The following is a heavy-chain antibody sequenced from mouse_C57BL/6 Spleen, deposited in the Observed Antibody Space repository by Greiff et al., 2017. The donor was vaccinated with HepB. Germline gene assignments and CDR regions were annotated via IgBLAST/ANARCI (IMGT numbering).Heavy chain of an antibody. CDR1: GFTFSSYA. CDR3: ARDRYGNTGYFGV. J-gene: IGHJ1*03. CDR2: ISDGGSYT. V-gene: IGHV5-4*01. D-gene: IGHD2-1*01. Sequence: EVKLMESGGGLVKPGGSLKLSCAASGFTFSSYAMSWVRQTPEKRLEWVATISDGGSYTYYPDNVKGRFTICRDNAKNNLYMQMSHLKSEDTAMYYCARDRYGNTGYFGVWGTGTTVTVSS.